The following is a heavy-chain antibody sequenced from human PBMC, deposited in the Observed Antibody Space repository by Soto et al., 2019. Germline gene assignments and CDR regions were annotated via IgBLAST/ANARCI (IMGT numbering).Heavy chain of an antibody. D-gene: IGHD4-4*01. Sequence: SETLSLTCAVSGGSISRGGYSWSWIRQPPGKGLEWIGYIYHSGSTYYNPSLKSRVTISVDRSKNQFSLKLSSVTAADTAVYYCASLHPYWARGTSVTVSP. V-gene: IGHV4-30-2*01. CDR2: IYHSGST. J-gene: IGHJ4*02. CDR1: GGSISRGGYS. CDR3: ASLHPY.